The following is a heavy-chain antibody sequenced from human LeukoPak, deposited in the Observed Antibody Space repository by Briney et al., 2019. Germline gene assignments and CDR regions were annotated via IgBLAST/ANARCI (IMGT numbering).Heavy chain of an antibody. CDR1: GGSISSSNW. J-gene: IGHJ1*01. Sequence: SGTLSLTCAVSGGSISSSNWWSWVRQPPGKGLEWIGEIYHSGSTNYNPSLKSRVTISVGKSKNQFSLKLSSVTAADTAVYYCARSYGSGPEYFQHWGQGTLVTVSS. CDR2: IYHSGST. CDR3: ARSYGSGPEYFQH. V-gene: IGHV4-4*02. D-gene: IGHD3-10*01.